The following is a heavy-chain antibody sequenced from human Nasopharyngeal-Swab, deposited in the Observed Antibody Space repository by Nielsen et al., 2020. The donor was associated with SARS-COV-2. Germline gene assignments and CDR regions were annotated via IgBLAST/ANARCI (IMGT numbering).Heavy chain of an antibody. J-gene: IGHJ6*02. CDR1: GCTFSSYA. CDR2: IIPIFGTA. V-gene: IGHV1-69*06. CDR3: ARYGMDV. Sequence: SVTVSCMASGCTFSSYAMSWVRQAHEQRLEWMGGIIPIFGTANYAQKFQGRVTITADKSTSTAYMELSSLRSDDTAVYYCARYGMDVWGQGTTVTVSS.